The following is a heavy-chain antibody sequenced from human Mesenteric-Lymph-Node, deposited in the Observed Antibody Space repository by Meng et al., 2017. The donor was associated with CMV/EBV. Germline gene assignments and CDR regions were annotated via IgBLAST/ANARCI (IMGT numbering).Heavy chain of an antibody. V-gene: IGHV3-9*01. J-gene: IGHJ5*02. CDR2: ISWNSGSM. CDR1: GFTFDDYA. D-gene: IGHD6-13*01. CDR3: AKDTTGYSSTWYWFDP. Sequence: SLKISCAASGFTFDDYAMHWVRQAPGKGLEWVSGISWNSGSMGYADSVEGRFTISRDNAKNSLYLQLNSLRAEDTALYYCAKDTTGYSSTWYWFDPWGQGALVTVSS.